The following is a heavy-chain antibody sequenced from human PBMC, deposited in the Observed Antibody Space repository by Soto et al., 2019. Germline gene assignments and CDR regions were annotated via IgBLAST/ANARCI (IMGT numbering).Heavy chain of an antibody. J-gene: IGHJ4*02. D-gene: IGHD3-9*01. CDR2: ISAYNGNT. V-gene: IGHV1-18*01. CDR1: GYTFTSYG. CDR3: ARDVLDILTGYAYHYFDY. Sequence: ASVKVSCKASGYTFTSYGISWVRQAPGQGLEWMGWISAYNGNTNYAQKLQGRVTMTTDTSTSTAYMELRSLRSDDTAVYYCARDVLDILTGYAYHYFDYWGQGTLVTVS.